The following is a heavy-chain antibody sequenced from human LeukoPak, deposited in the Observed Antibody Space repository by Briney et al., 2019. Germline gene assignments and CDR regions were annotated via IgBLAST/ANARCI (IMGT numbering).Heavy chain of an antibody. J-gene: IGHJ4*02. CDR3: AREWAYYYGSSGYFDY. Sequence: GGSLRLSCAASGFTFSDYWMSWVRQAPGKGLEWVANIKLDGSEKYYVDSVKGRLTVSRDNAKNSLFLQMSSLRAEDTAVYFCAREWAYYYGSSGYFDYWGQGTLVTVSS. CDR1: GFTFSDYW. V-gene: IGHV3-7*01. CDR2: IKLDGSEK. D-gene: IGHD3-22*01.